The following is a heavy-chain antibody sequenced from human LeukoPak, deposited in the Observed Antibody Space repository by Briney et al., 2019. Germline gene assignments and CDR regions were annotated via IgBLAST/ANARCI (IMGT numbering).Heavy chain of an antibody. Sequence: PGGSLRLSCAASGFTVSSNYMSWVRQAPGKGLEWVSVIYSGGSTYYADSVKGRFTISRDNSKNTLYLQMNSLRAEDTAVYYCAKEGGIVCGWLRCGFWYWGQGTLVTVSS. CDR3: AKEGGIVCGWLRCGFWY. D-gene: IGHD5-12*01. J-gene: IGHJ4*02. CDR1: GFTVSSNY. V-gene: IGHV3-66*01. CDR2: IYSGGST.